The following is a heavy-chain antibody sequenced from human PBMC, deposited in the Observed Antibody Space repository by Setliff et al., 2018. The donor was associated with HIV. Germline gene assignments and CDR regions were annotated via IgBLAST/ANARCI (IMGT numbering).Heavy chain of an antibody. CDR1: GGSISSHY. J-gene: IGHJ6*03. V-gene: IGHV4-59*11. CDR2: ISYSGST. D-gene: IGHD3-3*01. CDR3: AKVVVRSRFLEWSPSRDYSYYYMDV. Sequence: SETLSLTCTVSGGSISSHYWSWIRQPPGKGLEWIAYISYSGSTNYNPSLKSRVTISKDTSKNQFSLKLSSVTAADRAVYYCAKVVVRSRFLEWSPSRDYSYYYMDVWGKGTTVTVSS.